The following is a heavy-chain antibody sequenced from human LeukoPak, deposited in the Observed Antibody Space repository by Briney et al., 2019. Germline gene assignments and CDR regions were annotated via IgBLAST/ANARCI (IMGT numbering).Heavy chain of an antibody. V-gene: IGHV3-53*01. Sequence: GESLRLSCVVSRFSVSSNYMNWVRQAPGKGLEWVSVIFSGGYTYYADSVKGRFTISRDNSKNTLSLQMNSLTAEDTAIYYCARGGGGNYVLDDWGQGTLVT. J-gene: IGHJ4*02. CDR2: IFSGGYT. CDR1: RFSVSSNY. CDR3: ARGGGGNYVLDD. D-gene: IGHD3-10*02.